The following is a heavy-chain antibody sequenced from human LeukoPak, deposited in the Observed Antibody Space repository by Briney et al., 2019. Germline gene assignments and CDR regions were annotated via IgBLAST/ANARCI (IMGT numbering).Heavy chain of an antibody. D-gene: IGHD1-1*01. Sequence: GRSLRLSCAASGFTFSSYGMHWVRQAPGKGLEWVAVISYDGSNKYYADSVKGRFTTSRDNSKNTLYLQMNSLRAEDTAVYYCAKEEQRYFYYYCGMDVWGQGTTVTVSS. CDR1: GFTFSSYG. CDR3: AKEEQRYFYYYCGMDV. CDR2: ISYDGSNK. V-gene: IGHV3-30*18. J-gene: IGHJ6*02.